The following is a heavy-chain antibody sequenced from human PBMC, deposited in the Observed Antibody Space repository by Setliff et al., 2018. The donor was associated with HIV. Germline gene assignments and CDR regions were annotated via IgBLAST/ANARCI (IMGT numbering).Heavy chain of an antibody. D-gene: IGHD2-21*02. CDR3: ARLDGTYCGGDCYLLGYFDL. J-gene: IGHJ2*01. Sequence: KPSETLSLTCAVSAYSINSGYYWGWIRQSPGKGLEWIASIYHSGSTYYNPSLKSRVTISVDTSKNQFSLKLSSVTAADTAVYYCARLDGTYCGGDCYLLGYFDLWGRGTLVTVSS. V-gene: IGHV4-38-2*01. CDR2: IYHSGST. CDR1: AYSINSGYY.